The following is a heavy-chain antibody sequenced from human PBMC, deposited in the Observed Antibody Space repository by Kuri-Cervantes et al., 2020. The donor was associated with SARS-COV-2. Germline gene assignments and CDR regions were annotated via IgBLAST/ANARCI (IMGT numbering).Heavy chain of an antibody. V-gene: IGHV3-33*08. J-gene: IGHJ4*02. CDR1: GFTFSSYG. CDR2: IWYDGSNK. Sequence: GGSLRLSCASSGFTFSSYGMHWVRQAPGKGLEWVAVIWYDGSNKYYADSVKGRFTISRDNSKNTLYLQMNSLRAEDTAVYYCASERSPKYCSSTSCYVIWGQGTLVTVSS. D-gene: IGHD2-2*01. CDR3: ASERSPKYCSSTSCYVI.